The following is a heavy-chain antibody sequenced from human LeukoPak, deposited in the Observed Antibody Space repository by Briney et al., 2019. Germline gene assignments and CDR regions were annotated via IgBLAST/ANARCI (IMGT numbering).Heavy chain of an antibody. D-gene: IGHD6-13*01. J-gene: IGHJ4*02. CDR2: TYYRSKWYN. CDR1: GDSVSSNSAA. CDR3: ARLAAAGPLYYFDY. V-gene: IGHV6-1*01. Sequence: SQTLSLTCAISGDSVSSNSAAWNWIRQSPSRGLEWLGRTYYRSKWYNDYAVSVKSRIIINPGTSKNQFSLKLSSVTAADTAVYYCARLAAAGPLYYFDYWGQGTLVTVSS.